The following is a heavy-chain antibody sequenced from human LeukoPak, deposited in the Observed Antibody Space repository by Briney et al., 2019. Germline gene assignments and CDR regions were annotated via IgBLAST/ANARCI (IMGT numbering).Heavy chain of an antibody. J-gene: IGHJ5*02. CDR2: ITTSSSYI. CDR3: ARGGSGWYHWFDP. D-gene: IGHD6-19*01. Sequence: PGGSLRLSCAASGFTFSSYSMNWVRQAPGKGLEWVSSITTSSSYIYYADSVKGRFTISRDNAKNSLYLQMNGLRAEDTAVYYCARGGSGWYHWFDPWGQGTLVTVSS. V-gene: IGHV3-21*01. CDR1: GFTFSSYS.